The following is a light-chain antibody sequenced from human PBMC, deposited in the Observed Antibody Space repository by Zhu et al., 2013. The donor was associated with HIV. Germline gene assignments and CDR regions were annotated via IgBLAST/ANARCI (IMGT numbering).Light chain of an antibody. J-gene: IGLJ2*01. CDR3: TSYISSSTYVV. CDR1: SSDVGSYNR. V-gene: IGLV2-18*02. CDR2: EVS. Sequence: QSALTQPPSVSGSPGQSVTISCTGTSSDVGSYNRVSWYQQPPGTAPKLMIYEVSNRPSGVPDRFSGSKSGDTASLTISGLQAEDEADYYCTSYISSSTYVVFGGGTKLTVL.